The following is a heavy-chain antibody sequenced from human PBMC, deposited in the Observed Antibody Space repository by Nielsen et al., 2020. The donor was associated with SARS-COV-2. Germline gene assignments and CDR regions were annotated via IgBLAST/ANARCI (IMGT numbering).Heavy chain of an antibody. V-gene: IGHV3-11*01. J-gene: IGHJ4*02. Sequence: GESLKISCAASGFTFSDYYMSWIRQAPGKGLEWVSYISSSGSTIYYADSVKGRFTISRDNSKNTLYLQMNSLRAEDTAVYYCAKDKGDIAVAENFDYWGQGTLVTVSS. CDR3: AKDKGDIAVAENFDY. CDR1: GFTFSDYY. D-gene: IGHD6-19*01. CDR2: ISSSGSTI.